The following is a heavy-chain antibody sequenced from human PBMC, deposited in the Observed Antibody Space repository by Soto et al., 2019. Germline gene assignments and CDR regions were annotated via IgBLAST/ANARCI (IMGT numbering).Heavy chain of an antibody. Sequence: QVQLVQSGAEVKKPGASVKVSCKASGYTFTSHGISWVRQAPGQGLEWMGWISGYNGNTNNAQNLQGRVTMTTDTSTSTAYMELRSLRSDDTAVYYCASWAGQYLDFGGPFCYWGQGTRVTVSS. D-gene: IGHD4-17*01. V-gene: IGHV1-18*04. CDR2: ISGYNGNT. CDR3: ASWAGQYLDFGGPFCY. CDR1: GYTFTSHG. J-gene: IGHJ4*02.